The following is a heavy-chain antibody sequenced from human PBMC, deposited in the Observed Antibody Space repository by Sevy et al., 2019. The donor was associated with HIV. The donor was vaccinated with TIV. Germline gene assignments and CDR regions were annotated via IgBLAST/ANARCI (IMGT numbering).Heavy chain of an antibody. CDR1: GLIFSDYY. CDR3: ARAGGSWALRY. V-gene: IGHV3-11*01. CDR2: ISGSGNTI. Sequence: GGSLRLSCAASGLIFSDYYMSWIRQAPGKGLELVSYISGSGNTIYYTDSVKGRFTISRDNAKDSLYLQMNSLRAEDTAVHYCARAGGSWALRYWGQGSLVTVSS. J-gene: IGHJ4*02. D-gene: IGHD1-26*01.